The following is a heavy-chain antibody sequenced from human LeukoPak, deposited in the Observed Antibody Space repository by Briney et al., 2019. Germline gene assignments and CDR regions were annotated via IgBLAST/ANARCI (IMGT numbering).Heavy chain of an antibody. V-gene: IGHV1-2*02. CDR3: ARAMVRGAEDDAFDI. CDR1: GYTFTGYY. CDR2: INPNSGGT. D-gene: IGHD3-10*01. J-gene: IGHJ3*02. Sequence: ASVKVSCKASGYTFTGYYMHWVRQAPGQGLEWMGWINPNSGGTNYAQKFQGRVTMTRDTSISTAYMELSRLRSDDTAVYYCARAMVRGAEDDAFDIWGQGTMVTVSS.